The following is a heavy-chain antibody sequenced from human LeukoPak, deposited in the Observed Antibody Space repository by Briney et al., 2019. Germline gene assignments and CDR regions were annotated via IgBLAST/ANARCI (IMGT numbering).Heavy chain of an antibody. CDR2: FNPNSGGT. V-gene: IGHV1-2*02. CDR1: GYTFTCYS. CDR3: AKGGGTIFGVLDY. D-gene: IGHD3-3*01. J-gene: IGHJ4*02. Sequence: GASVKVSCKASGYTFTCYSVHWVRQAPGQGLEWMGWFNPNSGGTHYAQKFQGRVTMTRDTSISTAYMELSRLKSDDTALYYCAKGGGTIFGVLDYWGQGTLVTVSS.